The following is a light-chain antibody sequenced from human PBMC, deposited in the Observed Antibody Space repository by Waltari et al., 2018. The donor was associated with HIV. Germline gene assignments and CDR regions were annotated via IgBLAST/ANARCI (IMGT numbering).Light chain of an antibody. CDR2: AAS. CDR3: QQTYTFVT. CDR1: QNLSTY. J-gene: IGKJ4*01. V-gene: IGKV1-39*01. Sequence: DIQMTQSPSSLSVYVGQTVTITCSESQNLSTYLNWYQQRPGKPPNLLIYAASTLQSWTPFRFSGSGSGTDFTLTIRNLLPEDFATYYCQQTYTFVTFGGGTKVEIK.